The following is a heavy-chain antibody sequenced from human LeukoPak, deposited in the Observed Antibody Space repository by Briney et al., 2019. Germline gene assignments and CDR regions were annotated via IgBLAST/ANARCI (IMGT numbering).Heavy chain of an antibody. V-gene: IGHV3-23*01. CDR3: AKLGGSRYLEFLSLGDWYFDL. CDR1: GFTVSSNY. J-gene: IGHJ2*01. D-gene: IGHD3-3*01. Sequence: GGSLRLSCAASGFTVSSNYMSWVRQAPGKGLEWVSGISASGGSTYYADSVKGRFIISRDKSKDTLFLQMSSLRAEDTAVYYCAKLGGSRYLEFLSLGDWYFDLWGRGTLVTVSS. CDR2: ISASGGST.